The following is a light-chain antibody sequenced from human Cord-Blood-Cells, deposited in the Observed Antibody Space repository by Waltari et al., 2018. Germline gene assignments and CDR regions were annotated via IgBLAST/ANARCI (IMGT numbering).Light chain of an antibody. CDR3: QQRSNWPPLT. CDR2: DAS. V-gene: IGKV3-11*01. CDR1: QSVSSY. Sequence: EIVLTQSPATLSLTPGERAPLSCRASQSVSSYLAWYHQKPGQAPRLLIYDASNRATGIPARFSGSGSGTDFTLTISSLEPEDFAVYYCQQRSNWPPLTFGGGTKVEIK. J-gene: IGKJ4*01.